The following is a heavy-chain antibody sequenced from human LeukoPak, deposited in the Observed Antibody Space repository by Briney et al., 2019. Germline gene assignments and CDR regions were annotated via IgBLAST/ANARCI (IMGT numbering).Heavy chain of an antibody. Sequence: SETLSLTCTVSGGSISSYYWSWIRQPPGKGLEWIGEINHSGSTNYNPSLKSRVTISVDTSKNQFSLKLSSVTAADTAVYYCARPRYYYGSGSYNYWGQGTLVTVSS. CDR3: ARPRYYYGSGSYNY. CDR2: INHSGST. D-gene: IGHD3-10*01. J-gene: IGHJ4*02. CDR1: GGSISSYY. V-gene: IGHV4-34*01.